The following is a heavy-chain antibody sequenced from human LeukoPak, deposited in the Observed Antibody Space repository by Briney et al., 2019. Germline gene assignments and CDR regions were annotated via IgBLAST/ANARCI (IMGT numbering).Heavy chain of an antibody. J-gene: IGHJ4*02. CDR1: GYTFTGYY. Sequence: ASVKVSCKASGYTFTGYYMHWVRQAPGQGLEWMGWINPNSGGKNYAQKFQGRVTMTRDTSISTAYMELSRLRSDDTAVYYCARGEGEKWSPYYFDYWGQGTLVTVSS. CDR2: INPNSGGK. D-gene: IGHD3-16*01. CDR3: ARGEGEKWSPYYFDY. V-gene: IGHV1-2*02.